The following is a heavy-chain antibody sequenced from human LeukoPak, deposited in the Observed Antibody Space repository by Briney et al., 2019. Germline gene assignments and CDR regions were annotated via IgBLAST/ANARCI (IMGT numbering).Heavy chain of an antibody. Sequence: SETLSLTCTVSGGSITSGSFYWGWIRQPPGKGLEWIGSIYYSGSTYYNPSLKSRITMSLDTSKNHFSLKLSSVTAADTAVYYCARFGVDYDMDVWGQGTTVTVS. CDR1: GGSITSGSFY. V-gene: IGHV4-39*07. D-gene: IGHD3-16*01. CDR2: IYYSGST. J-gene: IGHJ6*02. CDR3: ARFGVDYDMDV.